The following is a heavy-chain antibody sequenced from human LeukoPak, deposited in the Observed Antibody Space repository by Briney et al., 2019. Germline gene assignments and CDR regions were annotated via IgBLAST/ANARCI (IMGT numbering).Heavy chain of an antibody. V-gene: IGHV3-48*01. CDR1: GFTFSSYG. Sequence: GGSLRLSCAASGFTFSSYGMTWVRQAPGKGLEWVSYISSSSSTIYYADSVKGRFTISRDNAKNSLYLQLNSLRAEDTAVYYCAKATGYLLWGQGTLVTVSS. J-gene: IGHJ4*02. CDR3: AKATGYLL. CDR2: ISSSSSTI. D-gene: IGHD1-14*01.